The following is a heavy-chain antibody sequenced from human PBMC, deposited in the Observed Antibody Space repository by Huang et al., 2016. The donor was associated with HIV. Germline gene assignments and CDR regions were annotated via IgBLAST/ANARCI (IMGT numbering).Heavy chain of an antibody. J-gene: IGHJ4*02. CDR1: GFTFSSYG. D-gene: IGHD6-13*01. CDR2: ISYDAKTK. CDR3: AKGGSAAAVLDF. V-gene: IGHV3-30*18. Sequence: QVQLVESGGGVVQPGRSLRISCAASGFTFSSYGRHWVRQGPGKGLEWVAVISYDAKTKYDADSVKGRFSISRDNSKTTVYLQLNSLRLEDTAVYYCAKGGSAAAVLDFWGQGTLVTVSS.